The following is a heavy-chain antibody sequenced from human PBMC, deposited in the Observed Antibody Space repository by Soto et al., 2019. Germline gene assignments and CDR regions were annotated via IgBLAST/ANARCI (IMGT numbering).Heavy chain of an antibody. J-gene: IGHJ4*02. CDR1: GGSLNSGSYY. CDR3: ARDSSGRHDY. D-gene: IGHD3-22*01. CDR2: IYHSGTT. V-gene: IGHV4-61*01. Sequence: XGTLTLTCTVSGGSLNSGSYYWTWIRQPPGKGLEWIGYIYHSGTTNYNASFKSRVTISVDTSRNQFFLKLNSMTAADTAVYYCARDSSGRHDYWGQGTLVTVSS.